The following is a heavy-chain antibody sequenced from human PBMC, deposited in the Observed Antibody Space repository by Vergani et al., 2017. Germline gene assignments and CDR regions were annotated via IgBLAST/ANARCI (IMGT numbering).Heavy chain of an antibody. J-gene: IGHJ6*02. CDR3: ARARLVRGVIITNPLFYYYGMDV. D-gene: IGHD3-10*01. CDR2: IYYSGST. V-gene: IGHV4-59*01. CDR1: GGSISSYY. Sequence: QVQLQESGPGLVKPSETLSLTCTVSGGSISSYYWSWIRQPPGKGLEWIGYIYYSGSTNYNPSLKSRVTISVDTSKNQFSLKLSSVTAADTAVYYFARARLVRGVIITNPLFYYYGMDVWGQGTTVTVSS.